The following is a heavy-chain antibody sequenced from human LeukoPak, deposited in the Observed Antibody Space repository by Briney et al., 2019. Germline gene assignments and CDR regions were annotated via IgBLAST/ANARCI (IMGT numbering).Heavy chain of an antibody. D-gene: IGHD2-15*01. CDR1: GYTFTSYA. V-gene: IGHV1-3*01. Sequence: ASVKVSCKASGYTFTSYAMHWVRQAPGQRLEWMGWINAGSGNTKYSQKFQGRVTITRDTSASTAYMELSSLRSEDTAVYYCARDWGPLGYCSGGSCYYYYYGMDVWGKGTTVTVSS. CDR2: INAGSGNT. CDR3: ARDWGPLGYCSGGSCYYYYYGMDV. J-gene: IGHJ6*04.